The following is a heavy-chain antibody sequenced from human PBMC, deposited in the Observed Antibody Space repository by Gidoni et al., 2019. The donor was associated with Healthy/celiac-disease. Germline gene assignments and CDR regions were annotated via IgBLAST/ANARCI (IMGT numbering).Heavy chain of an antibody. CDR1: GGSISSTRYY. CDR3: ARYLNYDFWSGSGMDV. V-gene: IGHV4-39*01. CDR2: IYYRGST. D-gene: IGHD3-3*01. Sequence: QLQLQDSCPGLVKPSETLFLTCTVPGGSISSTRYYWGWIRQPPGKGLEWIGSIYYRGSTYYNPSLKSRVTISVDTSKNQFSLKLSSVTAADTAEYYCARYLNYDFWSGSGMDVWGQGTTVTVSS. J-gene: IGHJ6*02.